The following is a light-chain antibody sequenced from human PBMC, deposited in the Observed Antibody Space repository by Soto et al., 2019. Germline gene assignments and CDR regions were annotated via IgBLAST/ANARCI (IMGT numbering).Light chain of an antibody. V-gene: IGKV1-9*01. Sequence: DIQLTQSPSFLSASVGDRVTITCRASQGISSYLAWYQQKPGKAPKLLIYAASTLQSGVPSRFSVSGSGTEFTLTIRSLQPEDFATYYCQQLNSFPITFGQVTRLAMK. CDR1: QGISSY. CDR3: QQLNSFPIT. CDR2: AAS. J-gene: IGKJ5*01.